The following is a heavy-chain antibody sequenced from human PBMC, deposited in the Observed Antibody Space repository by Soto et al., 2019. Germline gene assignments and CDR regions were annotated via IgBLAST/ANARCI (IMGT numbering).Heavy chain of an antibody. V-gene: IGHV1-69*02. J-gene: IGHJ6*03. CDR3: ATGWFGESGYYDMDV. Sequence: QVQLVQSGAEVQKPGSSVKVSCKASGGTFSSYTISWVRQAPGQGLEWMGRIIPILGIANYAQKFQGRVTITADKSTSTADRERSSLRAEDTAVYYCATGWFGESGYYDMDVWGKGTTVTASS. D-gene: IGHD3-10*01. CDR2: IIPILGIA. CDR1: GGTFSSYT.